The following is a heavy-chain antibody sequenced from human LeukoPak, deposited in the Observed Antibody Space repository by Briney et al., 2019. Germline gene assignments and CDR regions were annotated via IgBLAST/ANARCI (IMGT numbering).Heavy chain of an antibody. J-gene: IGHJ4*02. CDR3: ARDRSGYSGSYLRY. CDR2: INPNSGGT. V-gene: IGHV1-2*06. D-gene: IGHD1-26*01. Sequence: ASVKVSCXASGYTFTGYYMHWVRQAPGQGLEWMGRINPNSGGTNYAQKFQGRVTMTRDTSISTAYMELSRLRSDDTAVYYCARDRSGYSGSYLRYWGQGTLVTVSS. CDR1: GYTFTGYY.